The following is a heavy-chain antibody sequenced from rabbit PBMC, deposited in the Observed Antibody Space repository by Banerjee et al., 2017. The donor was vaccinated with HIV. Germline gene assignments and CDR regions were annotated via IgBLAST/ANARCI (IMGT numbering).Heavy chain of an antibody. CDR2: IYTGDGST. V-gene: IGHV1S40*01. D-gene: IGHD6-1*01. CDR1: GFSFISSYY. J-gene: IGHJ4*01. Sequence: QSLEESGGDLVKPGASLTLTCTASGFSFISSYYMCWVRQAPGKGLEWIACIYTGDGSTWCASWAKGRFTSSSDNAQNAVDLQMNSLTAADTATYFCARGLWAGYAGYGYAYFNLWGPGTLVTVS. CDR3: ARGLWAGYAGYGYAYFNL.